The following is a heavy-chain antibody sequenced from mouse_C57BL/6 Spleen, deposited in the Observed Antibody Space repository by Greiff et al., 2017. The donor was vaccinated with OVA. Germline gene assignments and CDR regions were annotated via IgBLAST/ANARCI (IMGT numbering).Heavy chain of an antibody. J-gene: IGHJ1*03. Sequence: EVQRVESEGGLVQPGSSMKLSCTASGFTFSDYYMAWVRQVPEKGLEWVANINYDGSSTYYLDSLKSRFIISRDNAKNILYLQMSSLKSEDTATYYCARGGGNLSRDWYFDVWGTGTTVTVSS. CDR1: GFTFSDYY. CDR3: ARGGGNLSRDWYFDV. CDR2: INYDGSST. V-gene: IGHV5-16*01. D-gene: IGHD1-1*01.